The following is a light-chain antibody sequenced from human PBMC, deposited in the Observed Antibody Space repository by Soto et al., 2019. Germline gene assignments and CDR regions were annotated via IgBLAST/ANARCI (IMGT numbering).Light chain of an antibody. CDR2: AAS. CDR1: QSISNY. J-gene: IGKJ1*01. V-gene: IGKV1-39*01. Sequence: DIQMTQSPSSLSASVGDRVTITCRASQSISNYLNWYQQKPGKAPKLLIYAASSLQSGVPSRFGGSGSGTDFTLTISSLQPEDFATYYCQQSYSTPWTFGQGTKVEIK. CDR3: QQSYSTPWT.